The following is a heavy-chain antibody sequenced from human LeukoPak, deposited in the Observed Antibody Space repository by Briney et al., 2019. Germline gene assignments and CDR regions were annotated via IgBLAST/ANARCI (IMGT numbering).Heavy chain of an antibody. CDR1: GGTFNTYA. V-gene: IGHV1-69*05. D-gene: IGHD3-22*01. CDR3: AKRESTSYYDTNGYPDAFDN. CDR2: IIPLFGIP. J-gene: IGHJ3*02. Sequence: SVKVSCKASGGTFNTYAINWVRQAPGQGLEWMGGIIPLFGIPNFAQKFQGRVTITTDESTSTAYMELSNLRSEDTAVYYCAKRESTSYYDTNGYPDAFDNWGQGTMVTVSS.